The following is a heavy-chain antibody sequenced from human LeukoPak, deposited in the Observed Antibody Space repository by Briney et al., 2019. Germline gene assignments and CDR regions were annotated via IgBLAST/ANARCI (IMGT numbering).Heavy chain of an antibody. J-gene: IGHJ4*02. D-gene: IGHD1-26*01. CDR1: GFTFSTYW. V-gene: IGHV3-7*02. CDR3: ASGRYCAY. CDR2: IKQDGSEK. Sequence: GGSLRPSCAASGFTFSTYWMSWVRQAPGKGLEWVANIKQDGSEKYYVDSLKGRFTISRDNAKNSLYLQMNSLRAEDTAVYYCASGRYCAYWGQGTLVTVSS.